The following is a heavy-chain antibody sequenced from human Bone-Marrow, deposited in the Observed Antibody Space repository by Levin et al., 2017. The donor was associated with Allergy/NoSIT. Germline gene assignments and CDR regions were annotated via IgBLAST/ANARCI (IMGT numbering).Heavy chain of an antibody. V-gene: IGHV3-30*18. J-gene: IGHJ3*01. D-gene: IGHD5-18*01. CDR2: ISYDGSEK. CDR3: AKNRGYTFGSDAFDL. CDR1: GFTFSSYA. Sequence: PGGSLRLSCAASGFTFSSYALHWVRQAPGKGLEWVTVISYDGSEKFYADSVKGRFTISRDDSRDTLYLQMNSLRAEDTAVYHCAKNRGYTFGSDAFDLWGQGTLVTVSS.